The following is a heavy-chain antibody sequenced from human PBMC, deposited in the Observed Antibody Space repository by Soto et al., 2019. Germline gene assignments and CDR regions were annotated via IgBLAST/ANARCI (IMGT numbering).Heavy chain of an antibody. V-gene: IGHV4-59*01. J-gene: IGHJ4*02. CDR2: IYYSGIT. CDR1: SSTLSSYY. CDR3: ARGGGVYYFDY. D-gene: IGHD2-8*02. Sequence: PSVTLSLTCSICSSTLSSYYWSWIRQPPGKGLEWIGYIYYSGITDYNPPLKSRVTISVDTSKSQFSLKLSSVTAADTAVYYCARGGGVYYFDYWGQGTLVTVS.